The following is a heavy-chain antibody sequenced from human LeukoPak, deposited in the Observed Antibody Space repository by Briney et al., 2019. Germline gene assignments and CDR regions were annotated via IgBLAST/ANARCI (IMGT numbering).Heavy chain of an antibody. CDR2: IKQDGSEK. CDR3: ARGNTAMAPPFDY. V-gene: IGHV3-7*01. J-gene: IGHJ4*02. CDR1: GFTFSRYW. Sequence: GGSLRISCAASGFTFSRYWMSWVRQAPGKGLEWVANIKQDGSEKYYVDSVKGRFTISRDNAKNSLYLQMNSLSAEDTAVYYCARGNTAMAPPFDYWGQGTLVTVSS. D-gene: IGHD5-18*01.